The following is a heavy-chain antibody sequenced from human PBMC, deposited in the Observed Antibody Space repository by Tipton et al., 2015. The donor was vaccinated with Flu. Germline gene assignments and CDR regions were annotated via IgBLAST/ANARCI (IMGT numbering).Heavy chain of an antibody. CDR1: GDSMSSTSYY. CDR2: FYYTGNT. V-gene: IGHV4-39*01. CDR3: ARVMDV. J-gene: IGHJ6*03. Sequence: TLSLTCIVSGDSMSSTSYYWGWIRQPPGKGLEWIGSFYYTGNTYYKPSLKSRATISVDMSKNQFSLKLSSVTAADTAVYYCARVMDVWGKGTTVTVSS.